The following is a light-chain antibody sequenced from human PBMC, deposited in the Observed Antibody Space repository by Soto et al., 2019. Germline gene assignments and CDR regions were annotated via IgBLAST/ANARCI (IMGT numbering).Light chain of an antibody. V-gene: IGKV3D-15*01. CDR1: QFLSSY. CDR3: QRYNNWPPWT. Sequence: EVVLTQSPVTLSLSPGDSASLSCRASQFLSSYLAWYQQIPCQPPRLLIYDSTNRAAGIPARFSGSGSETEFTLTIRSLQSEDSALYYCQRYNNWPPWTCGQGTKVDIK. CDR2: DST. J-gene: IGKJ1*01.